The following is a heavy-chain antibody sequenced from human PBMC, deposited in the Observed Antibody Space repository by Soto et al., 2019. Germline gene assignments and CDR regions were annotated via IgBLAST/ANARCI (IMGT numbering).Heavy chain of an antibody. CDR3: SRKDQYDTGSYRVY. J-gene: IGHJ4*02. V-gene: IGHV3-49*04. Sequence: GGSLRLSCATSGFTFGDYAINWVRQVPGKGLEWVGFIRSKAYGATPEYGASVRGRFTLSRDDSRSIAYLQMNSLRTEDTAVYYCSRKDQYDTGSYRVYWGQGTPVTVSS. CDR2: IRSKAYGATP. D-gene: IGHD2-21*01. CDR1: GFTFGDYA.